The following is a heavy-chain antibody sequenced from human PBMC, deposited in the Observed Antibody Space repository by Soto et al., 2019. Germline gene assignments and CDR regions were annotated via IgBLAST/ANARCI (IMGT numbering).Heavy chain of an antibody. CDR2: IHYSGST. CDR1: GASVSCGSNY. Sequence: SETVSLTCTVSGASVSCGSNYCSWIRQPPGKRLECIGYIHYSGSTNYKPSLKSRVTISVATSKNQFSLKLSSVTAADTAVYYCARYPFYDILTGHYIYKYYPMDVWGQSTTVT. CDR3: ARYPFYDILTGHYIYKYYPMDV. V-gene: IGHV4-61*01. J-gene: IGHJ6*02. D-gene: IGHD3-9*01.